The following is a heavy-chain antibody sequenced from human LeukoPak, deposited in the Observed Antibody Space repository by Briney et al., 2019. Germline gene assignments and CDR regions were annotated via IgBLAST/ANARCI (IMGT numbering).Heavy chain of an antibody. CDR1: GGSFSGYY. J-gene: IGHJ5*01. CDR3: ARGPYCSSTSCRNNWFDS. D-gene: IGHD2-2*01. Sequence: SETLSLTCAAYGGSFSGYYWSWIRQPPGKGLEWIGEINHSGSTNYNPSLKSRVTISVDTSKNQFSLKLSSVTAADTAVYYCARGPYCSSTSCRNNWFDSWGQGTLVTVSS. V-gene: IGHV4-34*01. CDR2: INHSGST.